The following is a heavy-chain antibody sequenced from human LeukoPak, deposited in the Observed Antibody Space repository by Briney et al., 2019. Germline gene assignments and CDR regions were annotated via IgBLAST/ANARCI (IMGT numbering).Heavy chain of an antibody. CDR3: AKDQLATVAIDY. J-gene: IGHJ4*02. V-gene: IGHV3-48*01. CDR1: GFTFSSYS. Sequence: GGSLRLSCAASGFTFSSYSMNWVRQAPGKGLEWVSYISSSSSIIYYADSVKGRFTISRDNSKNTLYLQMNSLRAEDTAVYYCAKDQLATVAIDYWGQGTLVTVSS. D-gene: IGHD4-23*01. CDR2: ISSSSSII.